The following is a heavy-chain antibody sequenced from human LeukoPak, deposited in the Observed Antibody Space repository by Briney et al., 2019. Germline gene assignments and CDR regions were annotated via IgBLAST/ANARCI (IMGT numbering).Heavy chain of an antibody. CDR3: AREGYCSSTSCYEDAFDI. V-gene: IGHV3-30-3*01. D-gene: IGHD2-2*01. Sequence: GGSLRLSCAAPGFTFSSYAMHWVRQAPGKGLEWVAVISYDGSNKYYADSVKGRFTISRDNSKSTLYLQMNSLRAEDTAVYYCAREGYCSSTSCYEDAFDIWGQGTMVTVSS. CDR1: GFTFSSYA. CDR2: ISYDGSNK. J-gene: IGHJ3*02.